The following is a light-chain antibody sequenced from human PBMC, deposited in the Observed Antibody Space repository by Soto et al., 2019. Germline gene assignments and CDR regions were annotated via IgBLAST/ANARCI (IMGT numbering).Light chain of an antibody. CDR2: LAS. J-gene: IGKJ1*01. CDR3: QQDFSNPWA. V-gene: IGKV1-39*01. Sequence: ILMTQSPSCLSASPGERVTISCRASQSISTFLNWYQQKPGEAPNLLIYLASTLESEVPSRFSGSGSGTDFALTISSLQPEDCATYSCQQDFSNPWAFGQGTKVEIK. CDR1: QSISTF.